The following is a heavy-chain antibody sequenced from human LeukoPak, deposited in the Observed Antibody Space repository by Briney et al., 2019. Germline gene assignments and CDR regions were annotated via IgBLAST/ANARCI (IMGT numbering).Heavy chain of an antibody. J-gene: IGHJ4*02. CDR3: TRVGGSGWYAFDY. D-gene: IGHD6-19*01. CDR2: TYYRSQWYN. V-gene: IGHV6-1*01. CDR1: GDSVSSNSAT. Sequence: SQTLSLTCAISGDSVSSNSATWDWIRQYPSRGLEWLGRTYYRSQWYNDYAVSVKSRITINPDTSKNQFSLQLNSVTPEDTAVYYCTRVGGSGWYAFDYWGQGTLVTVSS.